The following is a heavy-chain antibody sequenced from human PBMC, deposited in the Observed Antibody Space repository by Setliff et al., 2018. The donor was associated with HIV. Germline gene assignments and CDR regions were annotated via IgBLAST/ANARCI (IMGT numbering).Heavy chain of an antibody. D-gene: IGHD6-19*01. CDR1: GFTFSSHG. V-gene: IGHV3-30*02. CDR2: IRYDGNNK. CDR3: AKDHESSGWFRGYINY. Sequence: GGSLRLSCATSGFTFSSHGIHWVRQAPSKGLEWVAFIRYDGNNKYYADSVKGRFTISRDNSKNTLDLQMNSLRAEDTAVYYCAKDHESSGWFRGYINYWGPGTLVTV. J-gene: IGHJ4*02.